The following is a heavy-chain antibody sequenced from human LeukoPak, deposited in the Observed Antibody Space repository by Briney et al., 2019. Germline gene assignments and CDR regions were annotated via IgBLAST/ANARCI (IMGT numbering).Heavy chain of an antibody. CDR1: GFTFANYA. Sequence: PGGSLRLSCSASGFTFANYAMHWVRQAPGKGLEWVAIIWFDGSNKFYSDSVKGRFTISRDNSQNTLFLQMNSLRAEDTAVYYCARSSSGYNNHDALDIWGQGTMVTVSS. J-gene: IGHJ3*02. V-gene: IGHV3-33*01. CDR3: ARSSSGYNNHDALDI. CDR2: IWFDGSNK. D-gene: IGHD3-22*01.